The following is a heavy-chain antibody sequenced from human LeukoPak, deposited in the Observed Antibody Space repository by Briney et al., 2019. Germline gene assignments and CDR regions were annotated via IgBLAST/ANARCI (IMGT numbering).Heavy chain of an antibody. V-gene: IGHV4-59*08. CDR1: GGSIGSYY. Sequence: PSETLSLTCTVSGGSIGSYYWSWIRQPPGKGLEWIGYIYYSGSTNYNPSLKSRVTISVDTSKNQFSLKLSSVTAADTAVYYCARLSDRDGYNYDYWGQGTLVTVSS. J-gene: IGHJ4*02. CDR3: ARLSDRDGYNYDY. D-gene: IGHD5-24*01. CDR2: IYYSGST.